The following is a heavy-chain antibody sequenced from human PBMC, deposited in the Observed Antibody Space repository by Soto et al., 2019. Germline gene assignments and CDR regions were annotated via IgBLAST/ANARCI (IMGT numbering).Heavy chain of an antibody. CDR1: GYTFTGYA. V-gene: IGHV1-3*05. D-gene: IGHD6-19*01. Sequence: QVQLVQSGAEEKKPGASVKVSCKASGYTFTGYAMHWVRQAPGQRLEWRGWINAGNGNTKYSQTFQGRVTITRDTSASTAYMELSSLSAEDTAVYYCARAVAVPADFDYWGQGTLVTVSS. CDR2: INAGNGNT. CDR3: ARAVAVPADFDY. J-gene: IGHJ4*02.